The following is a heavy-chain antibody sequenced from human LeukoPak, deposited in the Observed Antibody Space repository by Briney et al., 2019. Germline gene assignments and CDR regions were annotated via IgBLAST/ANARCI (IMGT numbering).Heavy chain of an antibody. V-gene: IGHV3-48*01. CDR1: GSTFSSYS. CDR2: ISSSSSTI. D-gene: IGHD2-2*01. CDR3: AREGRYCSSTSCYYYYMDV. J-gene: IGHJ6*03. Sequence: GGSLRLSCAASGSTFSSYSMNWVRQAPGKGLEWVSYISSSSSTIYYADSVKGRFTISRDNAKNSLYLQMNSLRAEDTAVYYCAREGRYCSSTSCYYYYMDVWGKGTTVTVSS.